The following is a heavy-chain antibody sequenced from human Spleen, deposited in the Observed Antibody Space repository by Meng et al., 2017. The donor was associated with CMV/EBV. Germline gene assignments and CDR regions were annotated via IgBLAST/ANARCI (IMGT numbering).Heavy chain of an antibody. CDR2: INPSGGST. CDR1: GYTFTSYY. D-gene: IGHD2-21*01. Sequence: ASVKVSCKASGYTFTSYYMHWVRQAPGQGLEWMGIINPSGGSTSYAQKFQGRVTMTRDTSTSTVYMELSRLRSDDTAVYYCALLSGGHIVVVIGYWGQGTLVTVSS. V-gene: IGHV1-46*03. J-gene: IGHJ4*02. CDR3: ALLSGGHIVVVIGY.